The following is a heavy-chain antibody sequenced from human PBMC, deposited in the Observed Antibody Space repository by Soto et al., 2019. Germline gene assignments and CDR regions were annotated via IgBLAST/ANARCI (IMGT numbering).Heavy chain of an antibody. CDR2: INHSGST. J-gene: IGHJ6*03. V-gene: IGHV4-34*01. CDR3: ARALGYSYGAFYYYYYYMDV. CDR1: GGSFSGYY. Sequence: PSETLSLTCAVYGGSFSGYYWSWIRQPPGKGLEWIGEINHSGSTNYNPSLKSRVTISVDTSKNQFSLKLSSVTAADTAVYYCARALGYSYGAFYYYYYYMDVWGKGTTVTVSS. D-gene: IGHD5-18*01.